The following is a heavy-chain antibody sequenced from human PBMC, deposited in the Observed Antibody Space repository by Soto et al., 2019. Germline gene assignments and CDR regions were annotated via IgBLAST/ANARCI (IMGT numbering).Heavy chain of an antibody. CDR3: ARGWAAAGLVLDYYGMDV. CDR2: IYHSGST. J-gene: IGHJ6*02. V-gene: IGHV4-30-2*01. Sequence: SETLSLTCAVSGGSISSGGYSWSWIRQPPGKGLEWIGYIYHSGSTYYNPSLKSRVTISVDRSKNQFSLKLSSVTAADTAVYYCARGWAAAGLVLDYYGMDVWGQGTTVTVSS. D-gene: IGHD6-13*01. CDR1: GGSISSGGYS.